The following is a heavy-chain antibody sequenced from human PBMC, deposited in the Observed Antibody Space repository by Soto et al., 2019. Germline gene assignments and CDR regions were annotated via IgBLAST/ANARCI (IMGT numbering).Heavy chain of an antibody. J-gene: IGHJ5*02. CDR3: TKITKWYGGWLDH. CDR1: GFTFSSYA. Sequence: GSLRLSCAASGFTFSSYAMSWVRQTPGKGLEWVSVISGSGGNTSYADSVKGRLTISRDNSKNTLFLLMNSLRVDDTAVYYCTKITKWYGGWLDHWGQGTLVTVSS. V-gene: IGHV3-23*01. CDR2: ISGSGGNT. D-gene: IGHD3-3*01.